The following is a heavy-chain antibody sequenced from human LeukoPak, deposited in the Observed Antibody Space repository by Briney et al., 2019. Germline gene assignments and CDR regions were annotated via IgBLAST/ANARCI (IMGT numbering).Heavy chain of an antibody. CDR2: ISGSGGST. CDR1: GFTFSSYA. J-gene: IGHJ3*02. Sequence: GGSLRLSCAASGFTFSSYAMSLVLQAPGKGLEWVSAISGSGGSTYYADSVKGRFTISRDNSKNTLYLQMNSLRAEDTAVYYCAKDRSYGSGSYWFWSDAFDIWGQGTMVTVSS. D-gene: IGHD3-10*01. CDR3: AKDRSYGSGSYWFWSDAFDI. V-gene: IGHV3-23*01.